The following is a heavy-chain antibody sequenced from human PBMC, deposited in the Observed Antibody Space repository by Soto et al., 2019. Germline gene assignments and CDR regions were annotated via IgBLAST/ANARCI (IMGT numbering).Heavy chain of an antibody. CDR2: IYHSGST. Sequence: SETLSLTCTVSGGSITSDYWTWIRQSPGKGLEYVGYIYHSGSTNYNPSLKSRVTISIDTSKNHFSLKLSSVTAADTAVYYCARGPPPSYDSSGRHYYFDYWGQGTLVTVSS. J-gene: IGHJ4*02. CDR1: GGSITSDY. CDR3: ARGPPPSYDSSGRHYYFDY. D-gene: IGHD3-22*01. V-gene: IGHV4-59*01.